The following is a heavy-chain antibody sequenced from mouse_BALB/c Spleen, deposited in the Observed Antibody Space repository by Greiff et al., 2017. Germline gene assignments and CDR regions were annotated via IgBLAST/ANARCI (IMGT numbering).Heavy chain of an antibody. V-gene: IGHV2-6-7*01. J-gene: IGHJ4*01. D-gene: IGHD2-14*01. CDR2: IWGDGST. CDR1: GFSLTGYG. Sequence: QVQLKQSGPGLVAPSQSLSITCTVSGFSLTGYGVNWVRQPPGKGLEWLGMIWGDGSTDYNSALKSRLSISKDNSKSQVFLKMNSLQTDDTARYYCARGPAYYRYDAMDYWGQGTSVTVSS. CDR3: ARGPAYYRYDAMDY.